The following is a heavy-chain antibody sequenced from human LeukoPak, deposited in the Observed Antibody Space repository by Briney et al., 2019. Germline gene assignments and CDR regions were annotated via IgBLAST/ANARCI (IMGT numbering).Heavy chain of an antibody. D-gene: IGHD3-10*01. V-gene: IGHV4-38-2*01. CDR1: GYSISRGYY. CDR3: ARAGWIITSGIDY. Sequence: SETLSLTCGVSGYSISRGYYWAWIRQPPGKGLEWIGTIYHTGSTYYTPSLGSRVTVSVDTSKNEFSLNLNSVTAADTAVYYCARAGWIITSGIDYWGQGALVTVSS. J-gene: IGHJ4*02. CDR2: IYHTGST.